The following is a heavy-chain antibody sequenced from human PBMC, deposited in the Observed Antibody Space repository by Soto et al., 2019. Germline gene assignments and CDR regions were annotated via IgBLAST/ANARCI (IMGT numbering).Heavy chain of an antibody. D-gene: IGHD2-2*02. V-gene: IGHV1-18*04. Sequence: ASVKVSCKASGYTFTSYGISWVRQAPGQGLEWMGWISAYNGNTNYAQKLQGRVTMATDTSTSTAYMELRSLRSDDTAVDYCAYGPAAIIPTLGGIDPWGQGTLVTVSS. J-gene: IGHJ5*02. CDR2: ISAYNGNT. CDR3: AYGPAAIIPTLGGIDP. CDR1: GYTFTSYG.